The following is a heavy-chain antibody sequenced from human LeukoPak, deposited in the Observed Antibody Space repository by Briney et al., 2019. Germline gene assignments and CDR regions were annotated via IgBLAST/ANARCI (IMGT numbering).Heavy chain of an antibody. D-gene: IGHD3-22*01. CDR1: GFTFDDYG. Sequence: GGSLRLSCAASGFTFDDYGMSWVRQVPGKGLEWVSGINWNGDRTDYADSVRGRFTISRDNAKNFLYLQMNSLRAEDTALYNCARGNYYDSSGARPYYYMDVWGQGALVTVSS. CDR2: INWNGDRT. CDR3: ARGNYYDSSGARPYYYMDV. J-gene: IGHJ6*03. V-gene: IGHV3-20*01.